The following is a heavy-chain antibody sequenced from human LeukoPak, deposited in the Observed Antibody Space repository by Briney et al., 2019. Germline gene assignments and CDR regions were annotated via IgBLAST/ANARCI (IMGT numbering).Heavy chain of an antibody. CDR3: VLIVNDILTGPIWIDY. V-gene: IGHV3-23*01. Sequence: PGGSLTLSCAASGFSFSSYAMSWVRQAPRKGLEWVSGIGYSGDSTYYADSVKGRFTISRDNSKNSLYLQMNSLRPEDTAIYHCVLIVNDILTGPIWIDYWGQGTLVTVSS. CDR2: IGYSGDST. D-gene: IGHD3-9*01. CDR1: GFSFSSYA. J-gene: IGHJ4*02.